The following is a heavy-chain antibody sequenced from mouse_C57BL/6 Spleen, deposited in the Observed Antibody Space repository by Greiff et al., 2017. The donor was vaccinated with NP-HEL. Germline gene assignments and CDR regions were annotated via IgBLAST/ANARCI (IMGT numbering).Heavy chain of an antibody. CDR2: INYDGSST. CDR1: GFTFSDYY. D-gene: IGHD2-1*01. CDR3: AREALNYPLFDY. V-gene: IGHV5-16*01. J-gene: IGHJ2*01. Sequence: EVKLVESEGGLVQPGSSMKLSCTASGFTFSDYYMAWVRQVPEKGLEWVANINYDGSSTYYLDSLKSRFIISRDNAKNILYLQMSSLKSEDTATYYCAREALNYPLFDYWGQGTTLTVSS.